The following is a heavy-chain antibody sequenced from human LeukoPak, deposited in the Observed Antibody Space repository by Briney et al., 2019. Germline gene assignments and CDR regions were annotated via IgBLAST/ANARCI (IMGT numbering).Heavy chain of an antibody. D-gene: IGHD3-3*01. V-gene: IGHV4-59*01. CDR1: GGSISNYY. CDR3: AREAYYDFWSGYYPYYYMDV. CDR2: IYYSGST. J-gene: IGHJ6*03. Sequence: PSETLSLTCTVSGGSISNYYWSWIRQPPGKGLEWIGYIYYSGSTNYNPSLKSRVTISVDTSKNQFSLKLSSVTAADTAVYYCAREAYYDFWSGYYPYYYMDVWGKGTTVTVSS.